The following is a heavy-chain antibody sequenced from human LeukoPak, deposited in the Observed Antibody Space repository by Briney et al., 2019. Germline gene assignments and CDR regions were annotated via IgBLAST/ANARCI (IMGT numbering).Heavy chain of an antibody. CDR3: ARGLGSSLSSHNYFDP. Sequence: ASVKVSCKASGYTFTSYDINWVRRATGQGLEWMGWMNPSNGDTGYAQKFQGRVTMTRSTSISTAYMELSSLRSEDTAVYYCARGLGSSLSSHNYFDPWGQGTLVTVSS. J-gene: IGHJ5*02. D-gene: IGHD2-15*01. V-gene: IGHV1-8*01. CDR1: GYTFTSYD. CDR2: MNPSNGDT.